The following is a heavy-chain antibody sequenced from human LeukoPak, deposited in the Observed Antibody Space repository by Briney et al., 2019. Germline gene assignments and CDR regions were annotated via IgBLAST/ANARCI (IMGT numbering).Heavy chain of an antibody. D-gene: IGHD6-19*01. Sequence: SETLSLTXTVSGGSISSYYWSWIRQPPGKGLEWIGYIYYSGSTNYNPSLKSRVTISVDTSKNQFSLKLSSVTAADTAVYYCARDPSAVASQVWFDPWGQGTLVTVSS. J-gene: IGHJ5*02. CDR2: IYYSGST. CDR1: GGSISSYY. V-gene: IGHV4-59*01. CDR3: ARDPSAVASQVWFDP.